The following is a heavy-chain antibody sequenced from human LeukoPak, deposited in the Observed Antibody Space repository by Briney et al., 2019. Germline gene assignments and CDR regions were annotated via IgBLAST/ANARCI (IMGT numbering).Heavy chain of an antibody. D-gene: IGHD5-18*01. CDR2: ISSSSSYI. J-gene: IGHJ4*02. V-gene: IGHV3-21*01. CDR3: ANSNVDTAMVLDY. Sequence: PGGSLGLSCAASGFTFSSYSMNWVRQAPGKGLEWVSSISSSSSYIYYADSVKGRFTISRDNAKNSLYLQMNSLRAEDTAVYYCANSNVDTAMVLDYWGQGTLVTVSS. CDR1: GFTFSSYS.